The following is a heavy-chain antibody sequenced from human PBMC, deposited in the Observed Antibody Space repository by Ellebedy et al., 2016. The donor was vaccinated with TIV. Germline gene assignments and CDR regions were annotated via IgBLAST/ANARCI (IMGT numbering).Heavy chain of an antibody. D-gene: IGHD3-22*01. CDR3: ARQMIVVASTVAFDI. V-gene: IGHV4-59*08. Sequence: SETLSLTCTVSGGSISSYYWSWIRQPPGKGLEWIAYINYSGSTDYNPSLKSRVTISVNTSKNQFPLKLSSVTAADTAVYYCARQMIVVASTVAFDIWGQGTMVTVSS. CDR1: GGSISSYY. CDR2: INYSGST. J-gene: IGHJ3*02.